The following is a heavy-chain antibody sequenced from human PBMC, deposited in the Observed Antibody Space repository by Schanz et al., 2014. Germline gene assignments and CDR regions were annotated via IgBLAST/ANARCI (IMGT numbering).Heavy chain of an antibody. CDR2: ISGTTTYT. V-gene: IGHV3-11*05. CDR3: ARDRRFFDRGDLCYFDS. CDR1: GFTFSDYY. D-gene: IGHD3-3*01. Sequence: QVQLVESGGGLVKPGGSLRLSCAASGFTFSDYYMSWIRQAPGKGLEWVSYISGTTTYTNYADSVKGRFTISRDNAKNSLYLQMNSLRAEDTAVYCCARDRRFFDRGDLCYFDSWGQGTLVTVSS. J-gene: IGHJ4*02.